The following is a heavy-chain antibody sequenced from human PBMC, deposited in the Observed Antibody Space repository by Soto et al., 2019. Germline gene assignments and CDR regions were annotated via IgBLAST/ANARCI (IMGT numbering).Heavy chain of an antibody. Sequence: PSETLSLTCNVSGGSINTGSFFLSWIRQHPGKGLEWIGYFYYTGSTYYNPSLESRVTITADTSQNQLSLRLTSVTAADTAVYYCARAKFYRGVMDQFDYWGQGTPVTVSS. CDR2: FYYTGST. CDR1: GGSINTGSFF. V-gene: IGHV4-31*03. D-gene: IGHD3-10*01. J-gene: IGHJ4*02. CDR3: ARAKFYRGVMDQFDY.